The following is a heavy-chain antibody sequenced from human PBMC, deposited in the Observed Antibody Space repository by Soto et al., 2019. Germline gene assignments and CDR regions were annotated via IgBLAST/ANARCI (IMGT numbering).Heavy chain of an antibody. J-gene: IGHJ4*02. CDR3: AKGGPDAFCSGGRCYFDY. Sequence: EVQLVESGGGLVQPCRSLRLSCAASGFTFDDYAMHWVRRVPGKGLEWVSSITWNSNVIGYADSVKGRFTISRDNAKNSLYLQMNSLRPEDTALYYCAKGGPDAFCSGGRCYFDYWGQGALVTVSS. V-gene: IGHV3-9*01. CDR1: GFTFDDYA. D-gene: IGHD2-15*01. CDR2: ITWNSNVI.